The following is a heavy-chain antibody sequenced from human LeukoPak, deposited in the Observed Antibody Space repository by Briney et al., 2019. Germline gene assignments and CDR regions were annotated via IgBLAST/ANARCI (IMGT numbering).Heavy chain of an antibody. CDR2: INWNGGST. CDR3: ARLWGTTVVRHDAFDI. D-gene: IGHD4-23*01. Sequence: GGSLRLSCAASGFIFSSYAMNWVRQAPGKGLEWVSGINWNGGSTGYADSVKGRFTISRDNAKNSLYLQMNSLRAEDTALYYCARLWGTTVVRHDAFDIWGQGTMVTVSS. J-gene: IGHJ3*02. V-gene: IGHV3-20*04. CDR1: GFIFSSYA.